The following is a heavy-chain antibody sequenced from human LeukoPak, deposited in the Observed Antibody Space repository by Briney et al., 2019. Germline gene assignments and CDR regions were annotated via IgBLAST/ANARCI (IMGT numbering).Heavy chain of an antibody. CDR2: IYYSGST. CDR1: GGSISSYY. CDR3: ARDRNYYDSSGYYIPTFDY. J-gene: IGHJ4*02. D-gene: IGHD3-22*01. V-gene: IGHV4-59*01. Sequence: SETLSLTCTVSGGSISSYYWSWIRQPPGKGLEWIGYIYYSGSTNYNPSLKSRVTISVDTSKNQFSLKLSSVTAADTAVYYCARDRNYYDSSGYYIPTFDYWGQGTLVTVTS.